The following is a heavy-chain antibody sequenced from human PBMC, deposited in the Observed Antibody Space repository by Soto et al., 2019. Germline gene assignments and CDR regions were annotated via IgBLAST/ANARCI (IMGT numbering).Heavy chain of an antibody. Sequence: ASVKVSCKASGYTFTGYYMHWERQAPGQGLEWMGWINPNSGGTNYAQKFQGWVTMTRDTSVSPSYMELSRLRSDDTAVYYCVRDHSPPPDNSGLGYWGQGTLVTVSS. CDR3: VRDHSPPPDNSGLGY. D-gene: IGHD5-12*01. CDR2: INPNSGGT. J-gene: IGHJ4*02. CDR1: GYTFTGYY. V-gene: IGHV1-2*04.